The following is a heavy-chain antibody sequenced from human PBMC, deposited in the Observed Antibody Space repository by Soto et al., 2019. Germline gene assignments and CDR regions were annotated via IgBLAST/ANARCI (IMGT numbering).Heavy chain of an antibody. CDR3: ARDGVAAAGTYYYYYYMDV. V-gene: IGHV3-48*01. Sequence: VQLVESGGGLVQPGGSLRLSCAASAFTFSSYSMNWVRQAPGKGLEWVSYISSSSSTIYYADSVKGRFTISRDNAKNSLYLQMNSLRAEDTAVYYCARDGVAAAGTYYYYYYMDVWGKGTTVTVSS. J-gene: IGHJ6*03. CDR1: AFTFSSYS. D-gene: IGHD6-13*01. CDR2: ISSSSSTI.